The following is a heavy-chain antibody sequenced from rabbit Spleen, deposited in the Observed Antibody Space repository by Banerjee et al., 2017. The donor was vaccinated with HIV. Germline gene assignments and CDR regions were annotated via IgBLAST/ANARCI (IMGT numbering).Heavy chain of an antibody. V-gene: IGHV1S40*01. CDR2: IYAGSSGDT. J-gene: IGHJ4*01. CDR3: ARDLVAVIGWNFNL. CDR1: GFSFSSRYY. D-gene: IGHD1-1*01. Sequence: QSLEESGGDLVKPGASLTLTCTASGFSFSSRYYMCWVCQAPGKGLEWIACIYAGSSGDTYYASWAKGRFTMSRTSSTTVTLQMTSLTAADTATYFCARDLVAVIGWNFNLWGQGTLVTVS.